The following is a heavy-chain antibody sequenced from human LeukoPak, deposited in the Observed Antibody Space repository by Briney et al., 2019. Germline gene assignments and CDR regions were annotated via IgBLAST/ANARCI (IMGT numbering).Heavy chain of an antibody. CDR2: INPNTGGT. J-gene: IGHJ4*02. Sequence: ASVKVSCKASGDTFSGYYMHWVRQAPGQGLEWMGWINPNTGGTRYAQKFQGRVTMTRDTSISTAYNMELSSLRSDDTAVYYCASRGGSGKYDFDFWGQGTLVTVSS. CDR1: GDTFSGYY. V-gene: IGHV1-2*02. CDR3: ASRGGSGKYDFDF. D-gene: IGHD3-10*01.